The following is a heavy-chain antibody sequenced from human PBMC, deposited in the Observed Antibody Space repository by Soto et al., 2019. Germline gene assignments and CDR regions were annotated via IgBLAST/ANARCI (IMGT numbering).Heavy chain of an antibody. D-gene: IGHD2-2*01. V-gene: IGHV5-10-1*01. CDR3: ARGSCSSTSCYGYDAFDI. Sequence: GESLKISCKGPGYSFTSYWISWVRQMPGKGLEWMGRIDPSDSYTNYSPSFQGHVTISADKSISTAYLQWSSLRASDTAMYYCARGSCSSTSCYGYDAFDIWGQGTMVTVSS. CDR2: IDPSDSYT. J-gene: IGHJ3*02. CDR1: GYSFTSYW.